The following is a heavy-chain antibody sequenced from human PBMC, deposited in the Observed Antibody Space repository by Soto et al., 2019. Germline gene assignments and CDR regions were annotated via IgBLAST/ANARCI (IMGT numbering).Heavy chain of an antibody. CDR2: IYYSGST. CDR3: ARDMARNYYGSGSYSPPWYYYGMDV. CDR1: GGSISSGGYY. V-gene: IGHV4-31*03. J-gene: IGHJ6*02. D-gene: IGHD3-10*01. Sequence: KTSETLSLTCTVSGGSISSGGYYWSWIRQHPGKGLEWIGYIYYSGSTYYNPSLKSRVTISVDTSKNQFSLKLSSVTAADTAVYYCARDMARNYYGSGSYSPPWYYYGMDVWGQGTTVTVSS.